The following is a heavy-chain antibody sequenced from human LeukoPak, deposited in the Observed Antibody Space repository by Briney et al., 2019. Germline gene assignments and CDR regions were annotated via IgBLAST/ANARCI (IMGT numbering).Heavy chain of an antibody. CDR3: ARHSSGSGSLNYYYYMDV. Sequence: SETLSLTCAVYGGSFSGYYWSWIRQPPGKGLECIGEINHSGSTNYNPSLKSRVTISVDTSKNQFSLKLSSVTAADTAVYYCARHSSGSGSLNYYYYMDVWGKGTTVTISS. CDR2: INHSGST. J-gene: IGHJ6*03. V-gene: IGHV4-34*01. D-gene: IGHD3-10*01. CDR1: GGSFSGYY.